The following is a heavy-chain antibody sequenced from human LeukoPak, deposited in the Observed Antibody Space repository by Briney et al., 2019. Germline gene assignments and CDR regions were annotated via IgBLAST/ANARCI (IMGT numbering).Heavy chain of an antibody. D-gene: IGHD3-3*01. CDR2: IRYDGSNK. V-gene: IGHV3-30*02. J-gene: IGHJ6*04. CDR3: AKPIHGYYDFWSGPV. CDR1: GFIFSSYG. Sequence: GGSLRLSCAASGFIFSSYGMHWVRQAPGKGLEWVAFIRYDGSNKYYSDSVKGRFTISRDNSKNTLYLQMNSLRAEDTAVYYCAKPIHGYYDFWSGPVWGKGTTVTVSS.